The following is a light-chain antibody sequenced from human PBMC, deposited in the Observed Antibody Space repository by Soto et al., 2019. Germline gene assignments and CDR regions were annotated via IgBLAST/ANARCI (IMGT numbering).Light chain of an antibody. V-gene: IGLV1-36*01. CDR3: ATWDDRLTAWV. Sequence: QSVLTQSPSVSGAPRQSVNISCSGNNSNIGSNAVHWYQQLPGKAPKLLMYYNDMLPSGVSDRFSGSKSGTSASLAISGLQSEDEGDYYSATWDDRLTAWVFGGGTKLTVL. CDR1: NSNIGSNA. CDR2: YND. J-gene: IGLJ3*02.